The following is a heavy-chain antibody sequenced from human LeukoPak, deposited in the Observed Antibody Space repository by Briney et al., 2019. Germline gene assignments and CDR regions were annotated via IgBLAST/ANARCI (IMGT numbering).Heavy chain of an antibody. V-gene: IGHV3-9*01. D-gene: IGHD5-18*01. J-gene: IGHJ4*02. CDR1: GFTFDDYA. CDR3: ARGEGYSYGGYYFDY. Sequence: PGRSLRLSCAASGFTFDDYAMHWVRQAPGKGLEWVSGISWNSGSIGYADSVKGRFTISRDNAKNSLYLQMNSLRAEDTAVYYCARGEGYSYGGYYFDYWGQGTLVAVSS. CDR2: ISWNSGSI.